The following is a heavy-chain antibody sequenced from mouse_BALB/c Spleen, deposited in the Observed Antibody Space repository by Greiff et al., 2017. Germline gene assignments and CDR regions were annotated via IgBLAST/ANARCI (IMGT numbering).Heavy chain of an antibody. CDR2: IDTSDSYT. J-gene: IGHJ2*01. CDR1: GYTFTDYW. D-gene: IGHD2-4*01. Sequence: QVHVKQPGAELVMPGASVKMSCKASGYTFTDYWMHWVKQRPGQGLEWIGAIDTSDSYTSYNQKFKGKATLTVDESSSTAYMQLSSLTSEDSAVYYCARGLYDYDDYWGQGTTLTVSS. CDR3: ARGLYDYDDY. V-gene: IGHV1-69*01.